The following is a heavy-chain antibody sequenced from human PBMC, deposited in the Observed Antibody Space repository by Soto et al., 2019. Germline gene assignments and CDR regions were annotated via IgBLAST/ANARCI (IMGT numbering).Heavy chain of an antibody. J-gene: IGHJ6*02. CDR1: GFTFRTYA. CDR2: ISYDGSDK. CDR3: ARDRYCTDGLCYRYSYGMDV. Sequence: SLRLSCAASGFTFRTYAMLWVRQAPGKGLEWVAVISYDGSDKYYADSVKGRFTISRDNSKNTLYLQMNSLSAEDTAVYFCARDRYCTDGLCYRYSYGMDVWGQGTTVTVSS. D-gene: IGHD2-8*01. V-gene: IGHV3-30-3*01.